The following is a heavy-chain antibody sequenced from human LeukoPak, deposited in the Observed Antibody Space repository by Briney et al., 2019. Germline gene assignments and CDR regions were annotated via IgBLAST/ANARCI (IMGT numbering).Heavy chain of an antibody. CDR2: IRSKANSYAT. CDR1: GFTFSGSA. CDR3: TSSYHVDTAMATLFDY. D-gene: IGHD5-18*01. Sequence: GGSLRLSCAASGFTFSGSAMHWVRQASGKGLEWVGRIRSKANSYATAYAASVKGRFTISRDDSKNTAYLQMNSLKTEDTAVYYCTSSYHVDTAMATLFDYWGQGTLVTVSS. J-gene: IGHJ4*02. V-gene: IGHV3-73*01.